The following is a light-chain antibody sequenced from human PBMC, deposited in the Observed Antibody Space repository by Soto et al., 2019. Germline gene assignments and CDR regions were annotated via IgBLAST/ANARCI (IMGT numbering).Light chain of an antibody. CDR2: WAS. Sequence: DIVMTQSPDSLAVSLGERATINCKSSQSVLYSSNNKNYLAWYQQRPGQPPKLLIYWASTRESGVPDRFSGSRSGTDFTRTISSLRPEDVAVYYCQQYYSTPRTFGQGTKVEIK. V-gene: IGKV4-1*01. J-gene: IGKJ1*01. CDR3: QQYYSTPRT. CDR1: QSVLYSSNNKNY.